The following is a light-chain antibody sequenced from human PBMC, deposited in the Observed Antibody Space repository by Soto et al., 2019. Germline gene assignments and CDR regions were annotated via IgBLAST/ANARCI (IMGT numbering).Light chain of an antibody. Sequence: QSVLTQPPSVSGAPGQRVTISCTGSSSNIGAGYDVHWYQQLPGTAPKLLIQGNSNRPSGVPDRFSSSKSGTSASLAITGLQAEDEADYYCQSYDSSLSGWVFGEGTKLTVL. J-gene: IGLJ3*02. V-gene: IGLV1-40*01. CDR1: SSNIGAGYD. CDR3: QSYDSSLSGWV. CDR2: GNS.